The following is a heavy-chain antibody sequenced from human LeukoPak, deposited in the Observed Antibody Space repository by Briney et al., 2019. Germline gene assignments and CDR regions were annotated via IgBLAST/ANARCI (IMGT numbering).Heavy chain of an antibody. Sequence: GGSLRLSCTAFGFTFGDYSMSWFRRAPGKGPEWVGFIRSKAYGGTTEYAASVKGRFTISRDDSRGIAYLQMNSLETEDTAVYYCTSNPGYSYGSLDAFDIWGQGTMVTVSS. V-gene: IGHV3-49*03. CDR1: GFTFGDYS. CDR3: TSNPGYSYGSLDAFDI. J-gene: IGHJ3*02. CDR2: IRSKAYGGTT. D-gene: IGHD5-18*01.